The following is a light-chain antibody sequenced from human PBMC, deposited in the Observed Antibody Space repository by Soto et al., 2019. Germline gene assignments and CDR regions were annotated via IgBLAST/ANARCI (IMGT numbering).Light chain of an antibody. Sequence: DIQMTQSPSSLSASVGDRVTITCRASQSISSYLNWYQQKPGRAPKLLIYAASSLQSGVPSRFSGSGPGADFTLTIRSLQPEDFVTYYCQQGYSTPYTFGQGTKLEIK. V-gene: IGKV1-39*01. CDR2: AAS. CDR1: QSISSY. CDR3: QQGYSTPYT. J-gene: IGKJ2*01.